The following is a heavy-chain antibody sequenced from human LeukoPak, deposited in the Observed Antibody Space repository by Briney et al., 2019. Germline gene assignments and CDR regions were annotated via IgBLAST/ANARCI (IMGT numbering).Heavy chain of an antibody. Sequence: PGGSLRLSCAASGFTFSSYAMSWVRQAPGKGLEWVSAISGSGGSTYYADSVKGRFTISRDNSKNTLYLQMNSLRAEDTAVYYCARALSGGSPYSSGWYGSYYYYGMDVWGQGTTVTVSS. V-gene: IGHV3-23*01. CDR1: GFTFSSYA. CDR3: ARALSGGSPYSSGWYGSYYYYGMDV. J-gene: IGHJ6*02. CDR2: ISGSGGST. D-gene: IGHD6-19*01.